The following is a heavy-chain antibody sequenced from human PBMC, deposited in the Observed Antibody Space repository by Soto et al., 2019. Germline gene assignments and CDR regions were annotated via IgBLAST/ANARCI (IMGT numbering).Heavy chain of an antibody. CDR3: ARDGGNPLLWFGELYSRSFKYGMDV. CDR1: GYTFTSYG. D-gene: IGHD3-10*01. Sequence: ASVKVSCKASGYTFTSYGISWVRQAPGQGLEWMGWISAYNGNTNYAQKLQGRVTMTTDTSTSTAYMELRSLRSDDTAVYYCARDGGNPLLWFGELYSRSFKYGMDVWGQGTTVTVS. CDR2: ISAYNGNT. V-gene: IGHV1-18*01. J-gene: IGHJ6*02.